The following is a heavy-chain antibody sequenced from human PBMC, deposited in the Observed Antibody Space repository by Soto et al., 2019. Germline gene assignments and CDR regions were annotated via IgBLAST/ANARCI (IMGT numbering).Heavy chain of an antibody. CDR3: ARGMTPPGAPAWYYFDS. D-gene: IGHD2-8*02. CDR2: FSPSGTT. V-gene: IGHV4-4*07. CDR1: GASITGSFF. Sequence: SETLSLTCTVSGASITGSFFWSWIRQPAGKGLEWIGRFSPSGTTNYNPSLRSRVTMSADVSKNQFSLRLTSVTAADTALYYCARGMTPPGAPAWYYFDSWGQGTLVTVSS. J-gene: IGHJ4*02.